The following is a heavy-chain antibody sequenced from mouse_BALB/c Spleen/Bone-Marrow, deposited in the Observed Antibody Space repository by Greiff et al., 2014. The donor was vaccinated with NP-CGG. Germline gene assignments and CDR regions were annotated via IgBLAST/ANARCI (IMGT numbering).Heavy chain of an antibody. CDR3: ARQYGNLGVMDY. Sequence: VQLKESGGDLVKPGGSLKLSCAASGFTFSRYGMSWVRQTPDKRLEWVANISSGGSYTYYPDSVKGRFTISRDNAKNTLYLHMSSLKSEDTAMYYCARQYGNLGVMDYWGQEPQSPSPQ. D-gene: IGHD2-1*01. J-gene: IGHJ4*01. CDR1: GFTFSRYG. V-gene: IGHV5-6*01. CDR2: ISSGGSYT.